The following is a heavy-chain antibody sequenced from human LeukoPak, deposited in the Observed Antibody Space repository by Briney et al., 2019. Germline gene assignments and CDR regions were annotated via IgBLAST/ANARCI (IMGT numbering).Heavy chain of an antibody. CDR3: ARDRHSSGWTHLDY. J-gene: IGHJ4*02. Sequence: SETLSLTCTVSGGSISGYYWSWIRQPPGKGLEWIGYIYYSGSTNYNPSLKSRVTISVDTSKNQFSLKLSSVTAADTAVYYCARDRHSSGWTHLDYWGQGTLVTVSS. D-gene: IGHD6-19*01. V-gene: IGHV4-59*01. CDR2: IYYSGST. CDR1: GGSISGYY.